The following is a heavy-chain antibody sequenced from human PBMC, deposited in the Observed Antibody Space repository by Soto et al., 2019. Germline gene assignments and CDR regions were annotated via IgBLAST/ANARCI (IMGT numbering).Heavy chain of an antibody. CDR3: ARDLSEAAAGIYYYYYGMDV. CDR2: IWYDGSNK. V-gene: IGHV3-33*01. J-gene: IGHJ6*02. D-gene: IGHD6-13*01. CDR1: GFTFSSYG. Sequence: QVQLVESGGGVVQPGRSLRLSCAASGFTFSSYGMHWVRQAPGKGLEWVAVIWYDGSNKYYADSVKGRFTISRDNSKNPLYLQMNSLRAEDTAVYYCARDLSEAAAGIYYYYYGMDVWGQGTTVTVSS.